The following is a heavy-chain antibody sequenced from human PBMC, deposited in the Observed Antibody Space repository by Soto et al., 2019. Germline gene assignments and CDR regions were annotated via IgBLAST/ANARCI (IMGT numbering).Heavy chain of an antibody. V-gene: IGHV1-69*13. CDR2: VIPIFGTI. J-gene: IGHJ4*02. Sequence: SVKVSCKDSAGTFRNYAISWVRQGPGQGLEWMGGVIPIFGTIKYAQKMQGRATITADASTSTVYLQLSSLRFEDTAMYYCARVKSGQWLDPSDFDYWGQGTLFTVSS. CDR3: ARVKSGQWLDPSDFDY. CDR1: AGTFRNYA. D-gene: IGHD6-19*01.